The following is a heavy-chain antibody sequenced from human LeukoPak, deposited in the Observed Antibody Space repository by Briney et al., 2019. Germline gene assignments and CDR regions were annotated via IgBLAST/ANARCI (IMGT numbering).Heavy chain of an antibody. CDR2: ISAYNGNT. D-gene: IGHD2-2*01. CDR3: ARVNIVVVPATFNWFDP. J-gene: IGHJ5*02. Sequence: ASVKVSCKASGYTFTSYGISWVRQAPGQGLEWMGWISAYNGNTNYAQNLQGRVTMTTDTSTSTAYMELRSLRSDDTAVYYCARVNIVVVPATFNWFDPWGQGTLVTVSS. CDR1: GYTFTSYG. V-gene: IGHV1-18*01.